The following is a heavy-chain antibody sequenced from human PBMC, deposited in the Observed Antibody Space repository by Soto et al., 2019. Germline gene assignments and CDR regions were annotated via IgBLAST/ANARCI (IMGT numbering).Heavy chain of an antibody. CDR3: ASYGGRVARSLDY. D-gene: IGHD1-26*01. CDR1: GFTFSSYA. Sequence: GGSLRLSCAASGFTFSSYAMSWVRQAPGKGLEWVSAISGSGGSTYYADSVKGRFTISRDNSKNTLYLQMKSLRAEGADVNAGASYGGRVARSLDYWGQGTLVTVSS. V-gene: IGHV3-23*01. CDR2: ISGSGGST. J-gene: IGHJ4*02.